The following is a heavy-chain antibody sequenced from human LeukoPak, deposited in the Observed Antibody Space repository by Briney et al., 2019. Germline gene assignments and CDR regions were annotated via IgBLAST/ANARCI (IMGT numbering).Heavy chain of an antibody. CDR1: GFTFRSYA. J-gene: IGHJ3*02. D-gene: IGHD3-22*01. V-gene: IGHV3-23*01. Sequence: PGGSLRLSCAASGFTFRSYAMSWVRQAPGKGLEWVSVIIGSGVSTYYADSVKGRFTISRDNSKNTLYLQMNSLRADDTAVYYCAKVIGMIVGIGAFDIWGQGTMVTVSS. CDR2: IIGSGVST. CDR3: AKVIGMIVGIGAFDI.